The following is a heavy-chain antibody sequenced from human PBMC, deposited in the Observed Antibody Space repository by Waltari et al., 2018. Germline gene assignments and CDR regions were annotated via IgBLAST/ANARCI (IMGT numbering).Heavy chain of an antibody. CDR2: ISYDGDKK. D-gene: IGHD3-22*01. CDR3: ARDPHSSGYYPYFDY. CDR1: GFTFGDYP. V-gene: IGHV3-30*04. Sequence: VQLVESGGGVVQPGRSLSLSCADSGFTFGDYPMFWVRQAPGKGLEWVAFISYDGDKKYYTDSVKGRFTISRDNSKNTLYLQMNRLRAEDRAMYFCARDPHSSGYYPYFDYWGQGTLVTVSS. J-gene: IGHJ4*02.